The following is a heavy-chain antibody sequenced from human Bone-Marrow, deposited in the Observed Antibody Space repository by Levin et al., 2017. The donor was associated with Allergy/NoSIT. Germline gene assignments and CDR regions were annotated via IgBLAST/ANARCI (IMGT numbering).Heavy chain of an antibody. D-gene: IGHD2-2*03. CDR1: GYTFTGYY. CDR3: AIGQLDIVVVPAAEDAFDI. J-gene: IGHJ3*02. V-gene: IGHV1-2*02. Sequence: ASVKVSCKASGYTFTGYYMHWVRQAPGQGLEWMGWINPNSGGTNYAQKFQGRVTMTRDTSISTAYMELSRLRSDDTAVYYCAIGQLDIVVVPAAEDAFDIWGQGTMVTVSS. CDR2: INPNSGGT.